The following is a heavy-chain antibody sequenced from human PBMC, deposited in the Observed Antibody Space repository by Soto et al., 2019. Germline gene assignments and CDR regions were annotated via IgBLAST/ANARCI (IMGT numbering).Heavy chain of an antibody. CDR1: GFTFSSYA. CDR3: AREGDNYYYYGMDV. J-gene: IGHJ6*02. CDR2: ISYDGSNK. V-gene: IGHV3-30-3*01. Sequence: GGSLRLSCAASGFTFSSYAMHWVRQAPGKGLEWVAVISYDGSNKYYADSVKGRFTISRDNSKNTLYLQMNSLRAEDTAVYYCAREGDNYYYYGMDVWGQGTTVTVSS. D-gene: IGHD3-16*01.